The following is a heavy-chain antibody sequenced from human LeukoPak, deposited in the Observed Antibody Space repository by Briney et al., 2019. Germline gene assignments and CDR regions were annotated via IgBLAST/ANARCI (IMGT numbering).Heavy chain of an antibody. V-gene: IGHV4-31*03. CDR3: ARSYDSSASGFDY. CDR1: GGSISSGGYY. J-gene: IGHJ4*02. Sequence: SGTLSLTCTVSGGSISSGGYYWSWIRQHPGKGLEWIGYIYYSGSTYYNPSLKSRVTISVDTSKNHFSLTLSSVTAADTAVYYCARSYDSSASGFDYWGQGTLVTVSP. CDR2: IYYSGST. D-gene: IGHD3-22*01.